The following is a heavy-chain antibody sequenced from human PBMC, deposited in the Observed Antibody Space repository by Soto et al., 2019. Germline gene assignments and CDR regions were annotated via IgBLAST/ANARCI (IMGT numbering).Heavy chain of an antibody. Sequence: SVKVSCKASGGTYSSYAISWVRQAPGQGLEWMGGIIPIFGTANDAQKCQGRVTITADESTSTAYMELSSLRSEDTAVYYCARYRITMVRARDYYYCGMYGWG. CDR2: IIPIFGTA. CDR3: ARYRITMVRARDYYYCGMYG. J-gene: IGHJ6*02. V-gene: IGHV1-69*13. D-gene: IGHD3-10*01. CDR1: GGTYSSYA.